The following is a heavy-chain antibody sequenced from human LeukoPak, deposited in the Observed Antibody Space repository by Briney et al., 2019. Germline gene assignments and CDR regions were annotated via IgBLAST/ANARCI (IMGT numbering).Heavy chain of an antibody. V-gene: IGHV1-46*01. CDR3: AREPLRYFDWLSFPH. J-gene: IGHJ4*02. CDR1: GYTFTSYY. D-gene: IGHD3-9*01. CDR2: INPSGGST. Sequence: ASVKVSCKASGYTFTSYYMHWVRQAPGQGLEWMGIINPSGGSTSYAQKFQGRVTMTRDTSTSTVYMELSSLRSEDTAVYYCAREPLRYFDWLSFPHRGQGTLVTVSS.